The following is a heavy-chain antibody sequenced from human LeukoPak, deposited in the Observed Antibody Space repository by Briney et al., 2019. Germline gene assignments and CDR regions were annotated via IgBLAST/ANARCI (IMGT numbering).Heavy chain of an antibody. J-gene: IGHJ3*02. Sequence: PSETLSLTCTVSGGSISTYYWSWIRQSPGRGLEWIGYIHNSGTTNYNPSLKSRVTFSVDTSNNQFSLKLSSVTAADTAVYYCARDHIAVAGNAAFDIWGQGTMVTVSS. D-gene: IGHD6-19*01. CDR3: ARDHIAVAGNAAFDI. CDR2: IHNSGTT. CDR1: GGSISTYY. V-gene: IGHV4-59*01.